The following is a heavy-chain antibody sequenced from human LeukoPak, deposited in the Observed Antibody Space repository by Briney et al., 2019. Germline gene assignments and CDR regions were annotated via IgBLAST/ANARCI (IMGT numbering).Heavy chain of an antibody. CDR3: TRGSLSGSSRDY. Sequence: ASVKDSCKPSGYTFSGYYINWVGQAIGQGLEWMGWMNPSTGDTGYAQKFQGRVTMTRNTSVDTAFMELSGLGSEDTAVYYCTRGSLSGSSRDYWGQGTLVTVSS. D-gene: IGHD1-26*01. CDR1: GYTFSGYY. V-gene: IGHV1-8*01. J-gene: IGHJ4*02. CDR2: MNPSTGDT.